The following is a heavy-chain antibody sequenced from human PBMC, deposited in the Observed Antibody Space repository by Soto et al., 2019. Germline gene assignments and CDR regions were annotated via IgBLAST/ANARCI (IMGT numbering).Heavy chain of an antibody. J-gene: IGHJ4*02. Sequence: PVGSLRLSGAASGFTFSRYGMHWVRQAPGKGLEWVAVISYDGSNKNFADSVRGRFTISRDNSKNTLYLQMNSLRAEDTAVYYCAKENSNPSIDYWGQGTLVTVSS. CDR2: ISYDGSNK. CDR1: GFTFSRYG. V-gene: IGHV3-30*18. CDR3: AKENSNPSIDY. D-gene: IGHD4-4*01.